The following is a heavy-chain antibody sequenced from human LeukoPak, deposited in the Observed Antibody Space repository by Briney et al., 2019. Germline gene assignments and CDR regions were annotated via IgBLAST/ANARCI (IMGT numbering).Heavy chain of an antibody. J-gene: IGHJ3*02. CDR3: ARESTDNAFDI. V-gene: IGHV3-53*01. CDR1: GFTVSSNY. Sequence: GGSLRLSCAASGFTVSSNYMSWVRQAPGKGLEWVSVIYSGGGTYYADSVKGRFTISRDNSKNTLYLQMNSLRAEDTAVYYCARESTDNAFDIWGQGTMVTVSS. CDR2: IYSGGGT.